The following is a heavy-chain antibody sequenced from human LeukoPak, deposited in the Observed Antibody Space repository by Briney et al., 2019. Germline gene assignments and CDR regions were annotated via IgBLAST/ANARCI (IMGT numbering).Heavy chain of an antibody. J-gene: IGHJ4*02. Sequence: PGGSLRLSCTTSGFIFREFAMTWVPHAPGKGREWGGFVRGSPYGETTEYAASVKGGFTISRDDSKRIAYLQMNSLKTEDTGVYYCTRGKDGGNPYYYDYWGQGTLVIVSS. CDR3: TRGKDGGNPYYYDY. D-gene: IGHD4-23*01. CDR1: GFIFREFA. V-gene: IGHV3-49*04. CDR2: VRGSPYGETT.